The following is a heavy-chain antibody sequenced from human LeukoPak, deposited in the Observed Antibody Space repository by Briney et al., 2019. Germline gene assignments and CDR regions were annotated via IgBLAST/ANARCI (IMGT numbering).Heavy chain of an antibody. CDR2: IYYSGST. V-gene: IGHV4-39*07. CDR1: GGSISSSSYY. CDR3: ARERMDAFDI. Sequence: PSETLSLTCTVSGGSISSSSYYWGWIRQPPGKGLEWIGSIYYSGSTYYNPSLKSRVTISVDTSKNQFSLKLSSVTAADTAVYYCARERMDAFDIWGQGTMVTVSS. J-gene: IGHJ3*02.